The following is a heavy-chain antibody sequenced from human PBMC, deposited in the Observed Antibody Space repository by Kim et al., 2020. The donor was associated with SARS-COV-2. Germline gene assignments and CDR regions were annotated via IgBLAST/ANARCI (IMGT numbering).Heavy chain of an antibody. Sequence: ASVKVSCKASGYSFTSYDSNWVRQATGQGLEWKGWVNPNSGNTGYAQKFQGRVTMTRDTATRTAYMELSSLRSEDTAVYYCASGPSGWYDYWGQGTLVTVSS. J-gene: IGHJ4*02. CDR2: VNPNSGNT. CDR3: ASGPSGWYDY. D-gene: IGHD6-19*01. CDR1: GYSFTSYD. V-gene: IGHV1-8*02.